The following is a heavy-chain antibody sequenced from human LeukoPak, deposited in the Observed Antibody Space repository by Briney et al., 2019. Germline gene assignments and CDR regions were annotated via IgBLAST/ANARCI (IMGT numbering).Heavy chain of an antibody. Sequence: GTSLRLSCAASGFTFSSYAMHWVRQAPGKGLEWVAVISYDGSNKYYADSVKGRFTISRDNSKNTLYLQMNSLRAEDTAVYYCARDTGELRLRYYFDYWGQGTLVTVSS. V-gene: IGHV3-30-3*01. D-gene: IGHD1-26*01. J-gene: IGHJ4*02. CDR2: ISYDGSNK. CDR1: GFTFSSYA. CDR3: ARDTGELRLRYYFDY.